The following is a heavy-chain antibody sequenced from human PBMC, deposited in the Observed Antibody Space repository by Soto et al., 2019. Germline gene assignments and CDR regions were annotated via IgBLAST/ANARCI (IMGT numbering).Heavy chain of an antibody. CDR3: ARGEQYSGRSFDY. CDR2: TYYRSKWYY. J-gene: IGHJ4*01. CDR1: GDSVSSNSAG. D-gene: IGHD1-26*01. V-gene: IGHV6-1*01. Sequence: QTLSLTCAITGDSVSSNSAGWSWVRQSPSRGLEWLGRTYYRSKWYYEYAVSVRGRITINPDTSKNQYSLQLNSVTPEDTAVYFCARGEQYSGRSFDYWGQGTLVTVS.